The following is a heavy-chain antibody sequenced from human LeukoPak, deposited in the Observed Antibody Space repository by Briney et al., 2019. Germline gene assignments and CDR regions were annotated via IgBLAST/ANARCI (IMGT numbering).Heavy chain of an antibody. CDR2: IGTAGDT. J-gene: IGHJ4*02. D-gene: IGHD3-10*01. CDR1: GFTFSSYD. Sequence: GGSLRLSCAASGFTFSSYDMHWVRQATGKGLEWVSAIGTAGDTYYPRSVKGRFTISRENAKNSLYLQMNRLRAGDTAVYYCAREQRITMVRRVITTCFLDYWGQGTLVTVSS. CDR3: AREQRITMVRRVITTCFLDY. V-gene: IGHV3-13*01.